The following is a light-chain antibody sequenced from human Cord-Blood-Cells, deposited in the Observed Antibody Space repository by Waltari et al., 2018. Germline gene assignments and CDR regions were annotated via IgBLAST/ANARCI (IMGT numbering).Light chain of an antibody. CDR3: QQYNSFSWT. V-gene: IGKV1-5*01. CDR2: DAS. J-gene: IGKJ1*01. CDR1: QSISSW. Sequence: DIQMTQSPSTLSASVGDRVTIPCRASQSISSWLAWYQQKPGKAPKLLIYDASSLESGVPSRFSGSGSWTEFTLTISSLQPDDFATYYCQQYNSFSWTFGQGTKVEIK.